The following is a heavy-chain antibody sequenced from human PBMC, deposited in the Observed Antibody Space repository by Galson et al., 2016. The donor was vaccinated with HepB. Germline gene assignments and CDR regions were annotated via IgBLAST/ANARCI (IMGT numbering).Heavy chain of an antibody. V-gene: IGHV3-21*01. CDR1: GFTFSKYS. J-gene: IGHJ6*02. Sequence: SLRLSCAASGFTFSKYSMTWVRQAPGKGLEWVSYITTASSYIYYADSVRGRFTISRDNAKNSLYLQMNSLRAEDTAVYYCARRDYYYYGMDVGGQGTTVTVSS. CDR2: ITTASSYI. CDR3: ARRDYYYYGMDV.